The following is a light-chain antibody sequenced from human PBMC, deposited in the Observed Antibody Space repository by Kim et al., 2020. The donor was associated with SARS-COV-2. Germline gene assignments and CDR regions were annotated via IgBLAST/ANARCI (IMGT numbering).Light chain of an antibody. J-gene: IGLJ3*02. CDR1: SLRSYY. CDR2: GKN. V-gene: IGLV3-19*01. Sequence: ALGKTVRITCKGDSLRSYYASWYQQKQGQAPVLVIYGKNNRPSGIPDRFSGSSSGNTASLTITGAQAEDEADYYCNSRDSSGNHLVFGGGTQLTVL. CDR3: NSRDSSGNHLV.